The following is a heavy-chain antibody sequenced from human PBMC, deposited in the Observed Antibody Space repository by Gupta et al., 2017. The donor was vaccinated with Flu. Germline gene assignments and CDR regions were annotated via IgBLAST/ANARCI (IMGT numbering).Heavy chain of an antibody. CDR2: IYHSGST. CDR3: ARMXPAAAGLFYFDY. V-gene: IGHV4-38-2*01. J-gene: IGHJ4*02. Sequence: QVQLQESGPGLVKPSETLSLTCAVSGYSISSGYYWGWIRQPPGKGLEWIGSIYHSGSTYYNPSLKSRVTISVDTSKNQFSLKLSSVTAADTAVXYCARMXPAAAGLFYFDYWGQGTLVTVSS. D-gene: IGHD6-13*01. CDR1: GYSISSGYY.